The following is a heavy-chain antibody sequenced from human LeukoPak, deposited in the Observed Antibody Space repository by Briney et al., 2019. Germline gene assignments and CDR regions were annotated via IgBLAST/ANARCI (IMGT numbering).Heavy chain of an antibody. J-gene: IGHJ4*02. CDR3: ARGGGHSNFVYGCP. V-gene: IGHV1-2*02. CDR1: GYRFTEYY. D-gene: IGHD3-16*01. Sequence: GASVKVSCKASGYRFTEYYIHWFRQAPGQGLEWMGCINPNSGGTYYGQMFQGRVTMTRDTSISTAYMQLSSLRSDDTAVYYCARGGGHSNFVYGCPWGQGTLATVSS. CDR2: INPNSGGT.